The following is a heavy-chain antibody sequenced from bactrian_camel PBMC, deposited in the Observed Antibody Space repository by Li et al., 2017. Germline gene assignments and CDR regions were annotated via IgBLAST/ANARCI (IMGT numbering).Heavy chain of an antibody. CDR2: RHTVETGRT. V-gene: IGHV3S54*01. CDR3: AAGPGDLLTLGWVLVSDEYNY. D-gene: IGHD5*01. CDR1: INIYGSHC. Sequence: HVQLVESGGGSVQAGESLRLSCKASINIYGSHCIAWFRQIPGKEREGLAARHTVETGRTFYAAAVQGRFTISQDNAKNTVYLQMNSLKPEDTAMYYCAAGPGDLLTLGWVLVSDEYNYWGQGTQVTVS. J-gene: IGHJ4*01.